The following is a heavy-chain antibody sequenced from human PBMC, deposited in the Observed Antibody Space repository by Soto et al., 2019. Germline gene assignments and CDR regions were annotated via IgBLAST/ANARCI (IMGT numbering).Heavy chain of an antibody. CDR1: GYTFTSYS. CDR2: INVYNGNK. J-gene: IGHJ5*02. D-gene: IGHD2-2*01. CDR3: ARDLAVGWFDP. V-gene: IGHV1-18*01. Sequence: QVQLVQSGAEVKKPGASVKVSCKTSGYTFTSYSISWVRQDPGQGLEWMGWINVYNGNKKYAQNLQGRVTMTTDTSTSTAYMELRSLRSDDTAVYYCARDLAVGWFDPWGQGTLVTVSS.